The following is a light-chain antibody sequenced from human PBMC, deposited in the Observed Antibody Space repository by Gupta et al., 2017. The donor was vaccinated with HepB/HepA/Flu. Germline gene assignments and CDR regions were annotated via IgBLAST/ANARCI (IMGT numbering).Light chain of an antibody. CDR3: QVWDGSNDQGI. V-gene: IGLV3-21*03. Sequence: YVLTQPPSVSVTPGKTASIACGGSNIESYSVRWYQQMPGQAPVLVVYDDSDRPSGIPERFSGSNSGNTATLTISRVEAGDEADYYCQVWDGSNDQGIFGGGTKLTVL. CDR2: DDS. J-gene: IGLJ2*01. CDR1: NIESYS.